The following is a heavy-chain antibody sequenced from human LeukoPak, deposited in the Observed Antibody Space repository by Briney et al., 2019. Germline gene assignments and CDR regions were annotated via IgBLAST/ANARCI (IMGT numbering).Heavy chain of an antibody. J-gene: IGHJ4*02. D-gene: IGHD3-10*02. Sequence: SETLSLTCTVSGGSISSYYWSWIRQPPGKGLEWIGYIYYSGSTNYNPSLKSRVTISVDTSKNQFSLKLSSVTAADTAVYYCARGTMFPYYFDYWGQGTLVTVSS. CDR2: IYYSGST. CDR1: GGSISSYY. V-gene: IGHV4-59*01. CDR3: ARGTMFPYYFDY.